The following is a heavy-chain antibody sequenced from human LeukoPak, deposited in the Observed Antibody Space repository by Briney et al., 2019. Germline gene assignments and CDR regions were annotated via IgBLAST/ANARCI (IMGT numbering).Heavy chain of an antibody. D-gene: IGHD2-2*01. CDR2: IYTSGST. J-gene: IGHJ6*03. CDR3: AGVVVPAASGYYYYYYMDV. V-gene: IGHV4-61*02. CDR1: GGSISSGSYY. Sequence: SETLSLTCTVSGGSISSGSYYWSWIRQPAGKGLEWIGRIYTSGSTNYNPSLKSRVTISVDTSKNQFSLKLSSVTAADTAVYYCAGVVVPAASGYYYYYYMDVWGKGTTATVSS.